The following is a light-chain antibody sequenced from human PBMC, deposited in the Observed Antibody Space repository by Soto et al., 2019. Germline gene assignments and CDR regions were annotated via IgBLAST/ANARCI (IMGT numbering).Light chain of an antibody. Sequence: QPVLTQPPSASGPPGQRVTISCSGSGSTIGSNTVDWYQQLPGTAPKLLIYSNDQRPLGVPDRFSVSRSGTSASLAISGLQPDDEGIYYCAVWGNNLNGPEVFGGGTKVTVL. CDR3: AVWGNNLNGPEV. V-gene: IGLV1-44*01. CDR1: GSTIGSNT. J-gene: IGLJ3*02. CDR2: SND.